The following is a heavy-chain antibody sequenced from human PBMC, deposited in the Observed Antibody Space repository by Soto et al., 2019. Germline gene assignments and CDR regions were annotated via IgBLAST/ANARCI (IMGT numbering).Heavy chain of an antibody. J-gene: IGHJ4*02. CDR1: GGSISSGGYS. D-gene: IGHD2-15*01. CDR3: ARGQVVSAQH. Sequence: QLQLQESGSGLVKPSQTLSLTCAVSGGSISSGGYSWSWIRQPPGKGLEWIGYIYHSGSTYYNPSLKSRVTISVHRSKNQLYLKLSSVNAADTAVYYCARGQVVSAQHWGQGTLVTVSS. V-gene: IGHV4-30-2*01. CDR2: IYHSGST.